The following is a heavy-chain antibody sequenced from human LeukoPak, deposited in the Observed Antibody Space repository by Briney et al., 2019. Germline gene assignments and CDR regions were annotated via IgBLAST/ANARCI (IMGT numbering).Heavy chain of an antibody. J-gene: IGHJ4*02. Sequence: ASVKVSCKASGYTFTSYDINWVRQATGQGLEWMGWMNPNSGNTGHAQKFQGRVTMTRNTSISTAYMELSSLRAEDTAVYYCARDRRYSSSWCLDYWGQGTLVTVSS. CDR2: MNPNSGNT. D-gene: IGHD6-13*01. V-gene: IGHV1-8*01. CDR1: GYTFTSYD. CDR3: ARDRRYSSSWCLDY.